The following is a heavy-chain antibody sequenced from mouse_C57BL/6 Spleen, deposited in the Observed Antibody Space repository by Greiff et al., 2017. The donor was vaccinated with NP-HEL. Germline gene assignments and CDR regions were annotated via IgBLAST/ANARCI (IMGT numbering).Heavy chain of an antibody. V-gene: IGHV1-15*01. Sequence: QVQLKQSGAELVRPGASVTLSCKASGYTFTDYEMHWVKQTPVHGLEWIGAIDPETGGNAYNQKFKGKAILTADKSSSTAYMELRSLTSEDSAVYYCTRAGFDYWGQGTTLTVSS. J-gene: IGHJ2*01. CDR1: GYTFTDYE. CDR2: IDPETGGN. CDR3: TRAGFDY.